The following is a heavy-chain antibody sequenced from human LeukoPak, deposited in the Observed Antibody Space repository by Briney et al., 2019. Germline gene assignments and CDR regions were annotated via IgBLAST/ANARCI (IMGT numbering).Heavy chain of an antibody. CDR2: IYYSGST. J-gene: IGHJ4*02. CDR1: GGSISSYY. D-gene: IGHD3-22*01. V-gene: IGHV4-59*01. CDR3: ARSRDPYYYDSSGS. Sequence: SETLSLTCTVSGGSISSYYWSWIRQPPGKGLEWIGYIYYSGSTNYNPSLKSRVTISVDTSKNQFSLKLSSVTAADTAVYYCARSRDPYYYDSSGSWGQGTLVTVSS.